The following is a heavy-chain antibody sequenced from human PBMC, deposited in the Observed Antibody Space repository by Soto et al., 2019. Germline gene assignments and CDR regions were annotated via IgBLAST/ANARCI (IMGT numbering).Heavy chain of an antibody. V-gene: IGHV1-69*08. CDR1: GGTFSSYT. J-gene: IGHJ6*02. D-gene: IGHD2-15*01. CDR3: ARDQLLSHMDSPGLGSYYGMDV. CDR2: IIPILGIA. Sequence: QVQLVQSGAEVKKPGSSVKVSCKASGGTFSSYTISWVRQAPGQGLEWMGRIIPILGIANYAQKFQGRVTITADKSASTAYMGLSGLRSEDTAVYYCARDQLLSHMDSPGLGSYYGMDVWGQGTTVTVS.